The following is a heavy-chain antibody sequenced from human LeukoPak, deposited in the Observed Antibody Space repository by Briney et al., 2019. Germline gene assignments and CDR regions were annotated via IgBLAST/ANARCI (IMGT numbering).Heavy chain of an antibody. CDR3: ARDYGDYDSNWFDL. CDR1: GYTFTGYY. CDR2: INPNSGGT. D-gene: IGHD4-17*01. J-gene: IGHJ5*02. Sequence: ASVKVSCKASGYTFTGYYMHWVRQAPGQGLEWMGWINPNSGGTNYAQKFQGRVTMTRDTHISTAYMELSRLRSDDTAVYYCARDYGDYDSNWFDLWGQGTLVTVSS. V-gene: IGHV1-2*02.